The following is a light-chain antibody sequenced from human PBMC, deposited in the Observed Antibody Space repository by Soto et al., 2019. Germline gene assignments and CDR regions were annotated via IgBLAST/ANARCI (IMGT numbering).Light chain of an antibody. Sequence: EIVMTQSPATLSVSPGERATLSCRASQSVSSNLAWYQQKPGQAPRLLIYGASTRATGISARFSGSGSGTEFTLTISSLQSEDFAVSYCQQYNNWPTFGPGTKVDIK. J-gene: IGKJ3*01. CDR1: QSVSSN. CDR2: GAS. V-gene: IGKV3-15*01. CDR3: QQYNNWPT.